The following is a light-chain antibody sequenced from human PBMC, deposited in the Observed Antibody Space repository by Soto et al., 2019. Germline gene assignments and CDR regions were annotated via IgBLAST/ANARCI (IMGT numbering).Light chain of an antibody. J-gene: IGKJ4*01. CDR1: QSVLFSSNNKNF. CDR2: WAS. V-gene: IGKV4-1*01. Sequence: DIVMTQSPDSLAVSLGERATINCKSSQSVLFSSNNKNFLAWYQQKPGQPPKLLISWASARESGVPDRFSGSGSGTDFTLTISSLQADDVAVYYCQQYYITPLSFGGGTKVDIK. CDR3: QQYYITPLS.